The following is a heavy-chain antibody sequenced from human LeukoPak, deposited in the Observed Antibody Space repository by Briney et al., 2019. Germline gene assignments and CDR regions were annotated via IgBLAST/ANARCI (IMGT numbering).Heavy chain of an antibody. Sequence: ASVKVSCKASGYTFIGYYLHWVRQAPGQGLEWMGWINPTSGGTNYAQKFQGRVTMTRDTSISTAYMELSRLRSDDTAVYYCARGVVVTPYYYYYMDVWGKGTTVTVSS. J-gene: IGHJ6*03. V-gene: IGHV1-2*02. CDR3: ARGVVVTPYYYYYMDV. CDR1: GYTFIGYY. CDR2: INPTSGGT. D-gene: IGHD3-22*01.